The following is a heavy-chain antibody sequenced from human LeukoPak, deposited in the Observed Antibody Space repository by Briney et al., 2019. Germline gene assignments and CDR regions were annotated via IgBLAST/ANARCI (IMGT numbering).Heavy chain of an antibody. J-gene: IGHJ6*04. CDR3: AELGITMIGGV. Sequence: GGSLRLSCAASGFTFSNYAMRWVRQAPGKGLEWVSGISGSGDSTYYADSVKGRFTISRDNAKNSPYLQMNSLRAEDTAVYYCAELGITMIGGVWGKGATVTISS. CDR2: ISGSGDST. CDR1: GFTFSNYA. D-gene: IGHD3-10*02. V-gene: IGHV3-23*01.